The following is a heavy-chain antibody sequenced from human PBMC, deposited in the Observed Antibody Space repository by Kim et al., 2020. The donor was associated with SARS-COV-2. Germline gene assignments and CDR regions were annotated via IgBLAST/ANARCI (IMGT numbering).Heavy chain of an antibody. V-gene: IGHV1-69*13. CDR1: GGTFSSYA. CDR2: IIPIFGTA. J-gene: IGHJ6*02. Sequence: SVKVSCKASGGTFSSYAISWVRQAPGQGLEWMGGIIPIFGTANYAQKFQGRVTITADESTSTDYMELSSLRSEDTAVYYCARVLYCSGGSCHPPGEYYYYGMDVWGQGTTVTVSS. CDR3: ARVLYCSGGSCHPPGEYYYYGMDV. D-gene: IGHD2-15*01.